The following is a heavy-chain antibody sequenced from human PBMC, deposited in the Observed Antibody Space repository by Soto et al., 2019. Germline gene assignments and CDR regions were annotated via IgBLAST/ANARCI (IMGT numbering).Heavy chain of an antibody. D-gene: IGHD5-18*01. V-gene: IGHV1-46*01. Sequence: QVQLVQSGAEVKKPGASVRVSCKASGYTFTHYYIHWVRQAPGQGLEWMGIINPNGGITTYAQKFRAGFSMTRDTSTSTVHLELSSLRSEDSAVYYCATSVNSAMAFDYWGQGTLVTVSS. J-gene: IGHJ4*02. CDR2: INPNGGIT. CDR3: ATSVNSAMAFDY. CDR1: GYTFTHYY.